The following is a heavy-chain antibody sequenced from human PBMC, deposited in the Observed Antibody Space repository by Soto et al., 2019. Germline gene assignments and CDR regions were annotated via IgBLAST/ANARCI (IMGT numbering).Heavy chain of an antibody. D-gene: IGHD3-10*01. CDR2: IVVGSGNT. CDR3: AADQVPPTMVRGVKNN. J-gene: IGHJ4*02. Sequence: SVKFSCTAYGFTFTSSAVQWVRQARGQRLEWIGWIVVGSGNTKYAQKFAARVTIPRDMSTSTAYMEMSSLRSEDTAVYYCAADQVPPTMVRGVKNNWGQGTQVTVSS. V-gene: IGHV1-58*01. CDR1: GFTFTSSA.